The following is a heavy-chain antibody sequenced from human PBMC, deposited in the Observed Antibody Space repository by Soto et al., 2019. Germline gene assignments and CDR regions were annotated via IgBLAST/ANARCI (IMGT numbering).Heavy chain of an antibody. CDR2: IGRSSSYT. V-gene: IGHV3-11*05. CDR3: ARDADILTGSDAFDI. D-gene: IGHD3-9*01. CDR1: GFTFSDYY. J-gene: IGHJ3*02. Sequence: QVQLVESGGGLVKPGGSLRLSCAASGFTFSDYYMSWIRQAPGKGLEWVSYIGRSSSYTNYADSVKGRFTISRDNAKNSLYLQMNSLGAEDTAVYYCARDADILTGSDAFDIWGQGTMVTVSS.